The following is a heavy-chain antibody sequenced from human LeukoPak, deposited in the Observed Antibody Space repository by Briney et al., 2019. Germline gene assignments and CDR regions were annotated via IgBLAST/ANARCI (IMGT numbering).Heavy chain of an antibody. CDR3: ASEIGYFDY. J-gene: IGHJ4*02. D-gene: IGHD3-3*01. CDR2: IYYSGSA. V-gene: IGHV4-39*01. Sequence: SETLSLTCTVSGGSISSSVYYWGWIRQPPGKGLEWIGNIYYSGSAYYTPSLKSRVTISVDTSKSQFSLKLSSVTAADTAVYYCASEIGYFDYWGQGTLVTVSS. CDR1: GGSISSSVYY.